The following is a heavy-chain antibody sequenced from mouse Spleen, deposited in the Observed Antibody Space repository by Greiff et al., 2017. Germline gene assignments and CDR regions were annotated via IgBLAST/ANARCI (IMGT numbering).Heavy chain of an antibody. CDR3: ARVVNYGSSHFDY. CDR2: ISSGGSYT. Sequence: EVQLVESGGGLVKPGGSLKLSCAASGFTFSSYAMSWVRQSPEKRLEWVAEISSGGSYTYYPDTVTGRFTISRDNAKNTLYLEMSSLRSEDTAMYYCARVVNYGSSHFDYWGQGTTLTVSS. V-gene: IGHV5-9-4*01. CDR1: GFTFSSYA. D-gene: IGHD1-1*01. J-gene: IGHJ2*01.